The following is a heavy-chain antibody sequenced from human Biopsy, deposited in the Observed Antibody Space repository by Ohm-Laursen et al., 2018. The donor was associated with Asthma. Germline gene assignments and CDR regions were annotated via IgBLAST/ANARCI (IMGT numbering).Heavy chain of an antibody. CDR1: GYTFNSAG. CDR2: ISVYNGNT. D-gene: IGHD3-10*01. CDR3: ARAVDYSHYYGIDV. J-gene: IGHJ6*02. Sequence: ASVKVSCKTSGYTFNSAGITWVRQAPGQGLEWMGWISVYNGNTKVAQKLQDRVTMITDTSTSTAYMEMRSLRSDDTAAYFCARAVDYSHYYGIDVWGQGTTVTVS. V-gene: IGHV1-18*01.